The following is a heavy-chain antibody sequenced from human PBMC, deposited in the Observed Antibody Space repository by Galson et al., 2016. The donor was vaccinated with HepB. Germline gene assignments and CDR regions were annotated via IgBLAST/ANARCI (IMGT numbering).Heavy chain of an antibody. J-gene: IGHJ4*02. D-gene: IGHD1-1*01. Sequence: ETLSLTCNVSGDSITSSGYFWGWIRQPPGKGLEWIGAISYRGTTYDYPSLQSRLTVSVDTSKNQFSLKLSSVTAADTAVYYCARSVNEAFDIWGQGTLVTVSS. CDR2: ISYRGTT. CDR3: ARSVNEAFDI. V-gene: IGHV4-39*01. CDR1: GDSITSSGYF.